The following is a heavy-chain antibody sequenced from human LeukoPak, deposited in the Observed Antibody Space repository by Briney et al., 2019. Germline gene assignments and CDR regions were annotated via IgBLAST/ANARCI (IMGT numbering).Heavy chain of an antibody. CDR2: IHYSGST. CDR1: GGSISSYY. Sequence: PSETLSLTCTVSGGSISSYYWSWIRQPPGKGLEWIGYIHYSGSTHYNPSLKSRVTISVDTSKNQFSLKLSSVTAADTAVYYCARESYGSGSYYNPQGYYYYMDVWGKGTTVTISS. CDR3: ARESYGSGSYYNPQGYYYYMDV. V-gene: IGHV4-59*12. J-gene: IGHJ6*03. D-gene: IGHD3-10*01.